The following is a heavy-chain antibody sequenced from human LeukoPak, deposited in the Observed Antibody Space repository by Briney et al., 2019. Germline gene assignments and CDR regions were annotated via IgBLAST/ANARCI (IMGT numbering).Heavy chain of an antibody. D-gene: IGHD6-13*01. CDR1: GFTFVSYA. CDR2: INGGGDTT. V-gene: IGHV3-23*01. J-gene: IGHJ4*02. CDR3: ARDAIRSGIAAAGDFDY. Sequence: GGSLRLSCAASGFTFVSYAMTWVRQAPGKGLEWVSAINGGGDTTYYADSVKGRFTISRDKSKNTMYLQMNSLRAEDTAVYYCARDAIRSGIAAAGDFDYWGQGTLVTVSS.